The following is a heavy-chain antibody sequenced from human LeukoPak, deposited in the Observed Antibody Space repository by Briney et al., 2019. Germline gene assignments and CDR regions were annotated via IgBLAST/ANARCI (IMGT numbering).Heavy chain of an antibody. V-gene: IGHV3-21*01. CDR2: ISSSSSYI. J-gene: IGHJ4*02. Sequence: GGSLRLSCAASGFTFSSYSMNWVRQAPGKGLEWVSSISSSSSYIYYADSVKGRFTISRDNAKNSLYLQMNSLRAEDTAVYYCARDDSLAAAGTGLDYWGQGTLVTVSS. CDR1: GFTFSSYS. D-gene: IGHD6-13*01. CDR3: ARDDSLAAAGTGLDY.